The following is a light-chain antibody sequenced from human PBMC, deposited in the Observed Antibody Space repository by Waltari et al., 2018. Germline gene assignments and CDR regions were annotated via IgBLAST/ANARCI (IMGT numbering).Light chain of an antibody. CDR3: QQYYSIPLT. CDR1: QGSSNS. J-gene: IGKJ4*01. CDR2: DSS. V-gene: IGKV1-NL1*01. Sequence: DIQMTQSPSSLSASTGDRVTITCRASQGSSNSLAWYQQKPGNAPTLLLSDSSRLETGVPSRFTGSRSGTDYTLTISSLQPEDFASYYCQQYYSIPLTFGGGTKVEIK.